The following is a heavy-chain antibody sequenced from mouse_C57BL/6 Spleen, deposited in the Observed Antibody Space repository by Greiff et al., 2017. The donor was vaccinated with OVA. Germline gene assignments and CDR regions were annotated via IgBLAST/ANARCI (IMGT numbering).Heavy chain of an antibody. D-gene: IGHD1-1*01. CDR1: GFTFSSYT. CDR2: ISGGGGNT. V-gene: IGHV5-9*01. CDR3: ARGDYGSSYWYFDV. J-gene: IGHJ1*03. Sequence: EVKVVESGGGLVKPGGSLKLSCAASGFTFSSYTMSWVRQTPEKRLEWVATISGGGGNTYYPDSVKGRFTISRDNAKNTLYLQMSSLRSEDTALYYCARGDYGSSYWYFDVWGTGTTVTVSS.